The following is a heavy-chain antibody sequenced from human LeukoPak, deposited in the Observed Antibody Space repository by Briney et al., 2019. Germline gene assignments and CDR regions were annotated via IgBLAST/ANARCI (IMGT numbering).Heavy chain of an antibody. CDR1: GGSISSYY. D-gene: IGHD5-24*01. CDR3: ASCRDVYNCVY. J-gene: IGHJ4*02. V-gene: IGHV4-59*08. CDR2: IFYSGNT. Sequence: SETLSLTCTVSGGSISSYYWSWIRQPPGEGLEWIGYIFYSGNTDYSPSLKSRVTISKDTSKNQISLKLSSVTAADTAVYYCASCRDVYNCVYWGPGTLVTVSS.